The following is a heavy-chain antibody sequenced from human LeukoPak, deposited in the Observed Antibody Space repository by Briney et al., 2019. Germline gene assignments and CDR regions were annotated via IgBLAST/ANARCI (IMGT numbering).Heavy chain of an antibody. CDR3: ARGSHCSSTSCYFEADY. D-gene: IGHD2-2*01. J-gene: IGHJ4*02. CDR1: GGSISSGDYY. CDR2: IYYSGST. V-gene: IGHV4-30-4*08. Sequence: PSETLSLTCTVSGGSISSGDYYWSWIRQPPGKGLEWIGYIYYSGSTYYNPSLKSRVTISVDTSKNQFSLKLSSVTAADTAVYYCARGSHCSSTSCYFEADYWGQGTLVTVSS.